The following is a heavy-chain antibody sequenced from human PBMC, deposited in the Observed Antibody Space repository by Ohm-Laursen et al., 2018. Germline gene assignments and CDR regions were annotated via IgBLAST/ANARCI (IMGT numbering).Heavy chain of an antibody. CDR2: IYYSGST. CDR3: AREGPSVAGKEMVWFDP. CDR1: GGSISSYY. V-gene: IGHV4-59*01. Sequence: GTLSLTCTVSGGSISSYYWSWIRQPPGKGLEWIGYIYYSGSTNYNPSLKSRVTISVDTSKNQFSLNLTSVTAADTAIYFCAREGPSVAGKEMVWFDPWGQGTLVTVSS. D-gene: IGHD6-19*01. J-gene: IGHJ5*02.